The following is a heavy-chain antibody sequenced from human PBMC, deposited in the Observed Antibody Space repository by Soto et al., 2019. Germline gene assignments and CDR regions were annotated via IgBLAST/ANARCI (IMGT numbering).Heavy chain of an antibody. J-gene: IGHJ4*02. CDR3: ARAVKNWNQDY. Sequence: ASVNVSCKRSGYTFTSYCMSWVRQAPGQGLEWMGWISAYNGNTNYAQKLQGRVTMTTDTSTSTAYMELRSLRSDDTAVYYCARAVKNWNQDYWGQGTLVTSPQ. CDR1: GYTFTSYC. D-gene: IGHD1-1*01. V-gene: IGHV1-18*01. CDR2: ISAYNGNT.